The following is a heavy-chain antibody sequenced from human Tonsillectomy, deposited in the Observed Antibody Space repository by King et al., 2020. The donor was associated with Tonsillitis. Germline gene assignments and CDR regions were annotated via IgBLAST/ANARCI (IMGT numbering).Heavy chain of an antibody. CDR3: ARDGYEEVSSSSGSYDY. J-gene: IGHJ4*02. D-gene: IGHD6-6*01. Sequence: VQLVESGGGLVKPGGSLRLSCAASGFTFSTYSMNWVRQAPGKGLEWVSSISSSSSYIYYADSVKGRFTVSRDNAKNSLYVQMNSLRAEDTAVYYCARDGYEEVSSSSGSYDYWGQGTLVTVSS. V-gene: IGHV3-21*01. CDR2: ISSSSSYI. CDR1: GFTFSTYS.